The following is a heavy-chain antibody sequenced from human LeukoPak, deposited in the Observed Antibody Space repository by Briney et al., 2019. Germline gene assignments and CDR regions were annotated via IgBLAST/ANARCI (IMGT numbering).Heavy chain of an antibody. V-gene: IGHV3-7*01. Sequence: GGSLRLSCAASGFTFSTYWMSWVRQAPGKGLEWVANIKQDGSEKYYVDSVKGRFTISRDNAKNSLYLQMNSLRAEDTAVYYCARDPRSSGYFFDYWGQGTLVTVSS. CDR2: IKQDGSEK. CDR1: GFTFSTYW. CDR3: ARDPRSSGYFFDY. J-gene: IGHJ4*02. D-gene: IGHD3-22*01.